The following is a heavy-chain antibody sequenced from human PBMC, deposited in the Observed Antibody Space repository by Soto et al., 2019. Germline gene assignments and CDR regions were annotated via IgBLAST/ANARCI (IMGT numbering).Heavy chain of an antibody. CDR3: ARGLVGATTGPFDY. Sequence: QVQLVQSGAEVKKPGSSVKVSCKASGGTFSSYAISWVRQAPGQGLEWMGGIIPIFGTANYAQKFQGRVTXXAXEXXSTAYMELSSLRSEDTAVYYCARGLVGATTGPFDYWGQGTLVTVSS. CDR2: IIPIFGTA. D-gene: IGHD1-26*01. J-gene: IGHJ4*02. V-gene: IGHV1-69*12. CDR1: GGTFSSYA.